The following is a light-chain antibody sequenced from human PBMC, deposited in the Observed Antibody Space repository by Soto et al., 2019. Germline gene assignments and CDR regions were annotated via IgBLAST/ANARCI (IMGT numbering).Light chain of an antibody. CDR3: KHYNIYSAA. J-gene: IGKJ1*01. Sequence: DIQMTQSPSTLSGSVGDRVTITCRASQTISSWLAWYQQKPGKAPKLLLYKASTLKSGVPSRFSGSVSGTEFTLTISSLQPDDFATYYCKHYNIYSAAFGQGTKVEL. CDR2: KAS. V-gene: IGKV1-5*03. CDR1: QTISSW.